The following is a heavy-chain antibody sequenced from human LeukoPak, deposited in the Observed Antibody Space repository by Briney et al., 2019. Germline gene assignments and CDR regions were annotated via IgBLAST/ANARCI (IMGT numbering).Heavy chain of an antibody. CDR3: ARRWRPLSYYYYYYMDV. J-gene: IGHJ6*03. D-gene: IGHD4-23*01. CDR1: GGSFSGYY. Sequence: SETLSLTCAVYGGSFSGYYWSWIRQPPGKGLEWIGEINHSGSTNYNPSLKSRVTISVDTSKNQFSLKLSSVTAADTAVYYCARRWRPLSYYYYYYMDVWGKGTTVTISS. V-gene: IGHV4-34*01. CDR2: INHSGST.